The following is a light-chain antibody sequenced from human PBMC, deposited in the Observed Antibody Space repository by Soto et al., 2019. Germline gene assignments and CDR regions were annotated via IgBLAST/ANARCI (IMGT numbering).Light chain of an antibody. J-gene: IGLJ1*01. CDR3: AAWDDSLNGYV. V-gene: IGLV1-44*01. Sequence: QSVLTQPPSASGTPGQGVPISCSGITSNIGSNTVNWYQQLPGTAPKLLIYNNNQRPSGVPDRFSGSKSGTSASLAIGGLQSEDEADYYCAAWDDSLNGYVLGTGTKVTVL. CDR2: NNN. CDR1: TSNIGSNT.